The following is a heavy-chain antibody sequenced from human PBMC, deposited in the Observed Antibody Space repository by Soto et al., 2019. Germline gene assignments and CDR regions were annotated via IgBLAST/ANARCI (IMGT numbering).Heavy chain of an antibody. CDR3: ARSWYSGYADY. V-gene: IGHV1-3*01. Sequence: ASVKVSCKASGYTFTSYAMHWVRQAPGQRLEWMGWINAGNGNTKYSQKFQGRVTITRDTSTSTAYMELSSLRSEDTAVHYCARSWYSGYADYWGQGTLVTVSS. J-gene: IGHJ4*02. CDR1: GYTFTSYA. CDR2: INAGNGNT. D-gene: IGHD5-12*01.